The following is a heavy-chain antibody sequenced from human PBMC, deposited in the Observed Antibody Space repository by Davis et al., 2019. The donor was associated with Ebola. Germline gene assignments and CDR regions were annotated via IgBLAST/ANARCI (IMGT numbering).Heavy chain of an antibody. V-gene: IGHV1-69*06. Sequence: AASVKVSCKASGGTFSSYAISWVRQAPGQGLEWMGGIIPIFGTANYAQKFQGRVTITADKSTSTAYMELSRLRSDDTAVYYCARSALRQQLTFDIWGQGTMVTVSS. D-gene: IGHD6-13*01. CDR1: GGTFSSYA. J-gene: IGHJ3*02. CDR2: IIPIFGTA. CDR3: ARSALRQQLTFDI.